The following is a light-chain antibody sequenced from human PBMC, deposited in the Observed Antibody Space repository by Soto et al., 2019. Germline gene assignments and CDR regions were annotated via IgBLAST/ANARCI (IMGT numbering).Light chain of an antibody. CDR1: GSDVGAYNY. V-gene: IGLV2-14*01. J-gene: IGLJ1*01. Sequence: QSARTHPASVSRSPGQAITITSSGTGSDVGAYNYVSWYQQHPAKAPKLMIYDVSNRPSGVSDRFSGSKSGNTAPLTISGLQAEDEADYYCYSYTSSSTYVFGSGTKVTVL. CDR2: DVS. CDR3: YSYTSSSTYV.